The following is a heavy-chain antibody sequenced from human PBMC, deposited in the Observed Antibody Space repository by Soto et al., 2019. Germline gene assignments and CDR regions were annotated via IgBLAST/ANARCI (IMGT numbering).Heavy chain of an antibody. J-gene: IGHJ5*02. Sequence: SVKVSCKASGGTFSSYAISWVRQAPGQGLEWMGGIIPIFGTANYAQKLQGRVTITADTSTSTAYMELRSLRSDDTAVYYCARTFIVVVTAHPNWFDPWGQGTLVTVSS. CDR3: ARTFIVVVTAHPNWFDP. V-gene: IGHV1-69*06. CDR1: GGTFSSYA. CDR2: IIPIFGTA. D-gene: IGHD2-21*02.